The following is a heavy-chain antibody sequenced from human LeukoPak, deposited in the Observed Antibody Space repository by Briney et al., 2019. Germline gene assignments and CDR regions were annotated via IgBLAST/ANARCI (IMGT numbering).Heavy chain of an antibody. CDR2: ISYDGSNT. J-gene: IGHJ4*02. CDR3: VRDRSSSVYDSSGYYFSYLDY. Sequence: GRSLRLSCAASGVTLSPYAVHWVRQAPGKGLEWEGVISYDGSNTYYADSVKGRFTISRDNSKNTLYLQMNSLRVEDTAVYYCVRDRSSSVYDSSGYYFSYLDYWGQGTLVTVSS. CDR1: GVTLSPYA. D-gene: IGHD3-22*01. V-gene: IGHV3-30*04.